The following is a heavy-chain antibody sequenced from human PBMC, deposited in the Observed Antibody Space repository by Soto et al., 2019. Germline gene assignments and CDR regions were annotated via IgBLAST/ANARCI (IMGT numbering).Heavy chain of an antibody. D-gene: IGHD6-13*01. V-gene: IGHV3-74*01. CDR1: GFTFSHYW. J-gene: IGHJ4*02. CDR2: ISNDGSDT. CDR3: AREGDGSNWYVDY. Sequence: EVQLVESGGGLVQPGGSLRLSCAASGFTFSHYWMHWVRQAPGKGLVWVSRISNDGSDTTYADSVKGRFSVSRDNAKNTLYLHVNSLTAEDTAVYYCAREGDGSNWYVDYWGQGTLVTVSS.